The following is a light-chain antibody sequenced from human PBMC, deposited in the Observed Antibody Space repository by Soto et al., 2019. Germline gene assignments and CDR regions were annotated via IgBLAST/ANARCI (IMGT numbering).Light chain of an antibody. CDR2: GAS. Sequence: EIVLTQSPGTMSLYPGERGTLSCRASQSVSSSYLAWYQQKPGQAPRLLIYGASIRATGIPDRFSGSGSGTDFTLTISRLEPEDFAVYYCQQYHNSLWTFGQGTKVAIK. CDR1: QSVSSSY. CDR3: QQYHNSLWT. J-gene: IGKJ1*01. V-gene: IGKV3-20*01.